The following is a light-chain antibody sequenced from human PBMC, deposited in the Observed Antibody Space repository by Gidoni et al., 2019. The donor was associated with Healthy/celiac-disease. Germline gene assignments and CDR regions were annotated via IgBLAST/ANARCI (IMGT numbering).Light chain of an antibody. Sequence: QSAPTQPASVYGSPGQSITISCTVTSSAVGSYNLVSWYQQHPGKAPKLLIYEGSKRPSGVSNRFSGSKSGNTASLTISGLQAEDEADYYCCSYAGTDVVFGGGTKLTVL. V-gene: IGLV2-23*01. CDR2: EGS. J-gene: IGLJ2*01. CDR1: SSAVGSYNL. CDR3: CSYAGTDVV.